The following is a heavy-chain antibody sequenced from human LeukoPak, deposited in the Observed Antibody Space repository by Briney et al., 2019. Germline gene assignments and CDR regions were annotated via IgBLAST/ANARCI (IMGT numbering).Heavy chain of an antibody. D-gene: IGHD3-10*01. CDR2: ILYDGSNK. Sequence: GGSLRLSCAASGFSFSSYSMHWVRQAPGKGLEWVAVILYDGSNKYYADSVKGRFTISRDNSKNTLYLQMNSLRAEDTAVYYCAKEGGVMVRGPTGDAFDIWGQGTMVTVSS. CDR1: GFSFSSYS. J-gene: IGHJ3*02. CDR3: AKEGGVMVRGPTGDAFDI. V-gene: IGHV3-30*18.